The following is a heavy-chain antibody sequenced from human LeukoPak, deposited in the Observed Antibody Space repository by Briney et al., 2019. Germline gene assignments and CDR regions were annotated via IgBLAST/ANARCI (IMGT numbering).Heavy chain of an antibody. Sequence: PGGSLRLSCAASGFTFDDYAMHWVRQAPGKGLEWVSGISWNSGSIGYADSVKGRFTISRDNAKNSLYLQMNSLRAEDTALYYCAKASYYDFWSGYYPPVYFDYWGQGTLVNVSS. CDR1: GFTFDDYA. D-gene: IGHD3-3*01. V-gene: IGHV3-9*01. CDR2: ISWNSGSI. J-gene: IGHJ4*02. CDR3: AKASYYDFWSGYYPPVYFDY.